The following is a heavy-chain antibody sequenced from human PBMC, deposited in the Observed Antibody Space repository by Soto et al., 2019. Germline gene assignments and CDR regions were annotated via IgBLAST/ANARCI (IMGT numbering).Heavy chain of an antibody. Sequence: GGSLRLSCAASGFTFDDYAMHWVRQAPGKGLEWVSGISWNSGSIGYADSVKGRFTISRDNAKNSLYLQMNSLRAEDTALYYCAKEDSDFWSGYPHKIGYMDVWGKGTTVTVSS. D-gene: IGHD3-3*01. J-gene: IGHJ6*03. CDR3: AKEDSDFWSGYPHKIGYMDV. V-gene: IGHV3-9*01. CDR1: GFTFDDYA. CDR2: ISWNSGSI.